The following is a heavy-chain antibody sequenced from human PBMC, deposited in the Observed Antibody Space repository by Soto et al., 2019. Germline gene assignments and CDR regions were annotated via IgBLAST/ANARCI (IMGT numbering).Heavy chain of an antibody. D-gene: IGHD3-22*01. Sequence: SVKVSCEASGGTFCSDAITWVRQAPVQGLEWVGRIIPIFGTTNYAQNLQGRVTISADKSTLTSYMELHSLTSDDTALYYCARDRTDSGYYTNWLDPWGQGTQVTVSS. V-gene: IGHV1-69*06. CDR1: GGTFCSDA. CDR3: ARDRTDSGYYTNWLDP. CDR2: IIPIFGTT. J-gene: IGHJ5*02.